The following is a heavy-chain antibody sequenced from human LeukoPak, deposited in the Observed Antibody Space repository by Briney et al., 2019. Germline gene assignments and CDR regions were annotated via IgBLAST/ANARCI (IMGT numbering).Heavy chain of an antibody. CDR3: ARDSDGSGSWDY. Sequence: ASVKVSCKASGGTFSSYAISWVRQAPGQGLEWMGEIIPIFGTANYAQKFQGRVTITADESTSTAYMELSSLRSEDTAVYYCARDSDGSGSWDYWGQGTLVTVSS. J-gene: IGHJ4*02. D-gene: IGHD3-10*01. V-gene: IGHV1-69*13. CDR1: GGTFSSYA. CDR2: IIPIFGTA.